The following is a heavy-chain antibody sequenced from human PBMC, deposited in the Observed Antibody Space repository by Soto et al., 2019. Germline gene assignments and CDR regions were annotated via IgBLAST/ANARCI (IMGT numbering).Heavy chain of an antibody. CDR3: GRGRSGELVVFY. D-gene: IGHD1-7*01. CDR1: GYTFTGYY. CDR2: ISPNSGGT. V-gene: IGHV1-2*02. J-gene: IGHJ4*02. Sequence: QVQLVQSGAEVKKSGASVKVSCKASGYTFTGYYIHWVRQAPGQGLERMGEISPNSGGTKYAQKFQGRVTMTRDTSISTVYMELSNLSPDDTAVYYCGRGRSGELVVFYWGQGTLVTVYS.